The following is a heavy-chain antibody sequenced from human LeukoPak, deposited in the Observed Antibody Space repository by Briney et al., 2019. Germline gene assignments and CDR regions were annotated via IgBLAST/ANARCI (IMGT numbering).Heavy chain of an antibody. CDR1: GFTFSSYG. J-gene: IGHJ4*02. Sequence: GGSLRLSCAASGFTFSSYGMHWVRQAPGKGLEWVTVIWYDGSNKYYADSVKGRFTISRDNSKNTLYLQMNSLRAEDTAVYYCAKDGLHYFDYWGQGTLVTVSS. CDR3: AKDGLHYFDY. V-gene: IGHV3-30*02. CDR2: IWYDGSNK. D-gene: IGHD2-15*01.